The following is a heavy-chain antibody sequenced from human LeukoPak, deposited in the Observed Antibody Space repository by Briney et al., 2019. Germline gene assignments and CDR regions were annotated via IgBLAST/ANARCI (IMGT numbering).Heavy chain of an antibody. Sequence: SETLSLTCAVYGGSFSGYYWSWIRQPPGKGLEWIGEINHSGSTNYNPSLKSRVTISVDTSKNQFSLKLSSVTAADTAVYYCARGEVVGTTAFDIWGQGKMVTVSS. J-gene: IGHJ3*02. CDR3: ARGEVVGTTAFDI. V-gene: IGHV4-34*01. CDR1: GGSFSGYY. CDR2: INHSGST. D-gene: IGHD1-1*01.